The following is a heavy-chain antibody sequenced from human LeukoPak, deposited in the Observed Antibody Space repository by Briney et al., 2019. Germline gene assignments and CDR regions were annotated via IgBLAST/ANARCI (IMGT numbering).Heavy chain of an antibody. CDR3: AKAHSGGSGSYSPGG. CDR2: ISSNGSNK. CDR1: GFTFSNFG. Sequence: GGSLRLSCAASGFTFSNFGMHWVRQAPGKGLEWVTFISSNGSNKYYADSVKGRFTISRDNSKNTLYLQMNSLRADDTAVYYCAKAHSGGSGSYSPGGWGQGTLVTVSS. V-gene: IGHV3-30*18. J-gene: IGHJ4*02. D-gene: IGHD3-10*01.